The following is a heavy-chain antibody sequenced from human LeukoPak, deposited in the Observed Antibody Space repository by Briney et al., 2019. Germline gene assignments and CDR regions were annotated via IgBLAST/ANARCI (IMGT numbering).Heavy chain of an antibody. Sequence: PSQTLSLTCNVSGDSATSDSHYWGWVRQPPGKGLEWIGCIYDSGRTYFSPSLESRVSISLDKSKKQFSLKVTSVSVADTAVYFCARGPAEYGDYVEYYYMDVWGKGTTVTVSS. J-gene: IGHJ6*03. CDR1: GDSATSDSHY. V-gene: IGHV4-30-2*01. D-gene: IGHD4-17*01. CDR3: ARGPAEYGDYVEYYYMDV. CDR2: IYDSGRT.